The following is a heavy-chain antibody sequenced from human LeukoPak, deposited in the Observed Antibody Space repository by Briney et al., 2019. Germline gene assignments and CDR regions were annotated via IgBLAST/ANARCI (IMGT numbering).Heavy chain of an antibody. J-gene: IGHJ1*01. CDR2: IYYSGST. Sequence: PSETLSLTCTVSGGSISSSSYYWGWIRQPPGKGLEWIGSIYYSGSTYYNPSLKSRVTITVDTSKNQFSLKLSSVTAADTAVYYCARAHNRYCSSTSCYAAEYFQHWGQGTLVTVSS. CDR3: ARAHNRYCSSTSCYAAEYFQH. CDR1: GGSISSSSYY. V-gene: IGHV4-39*07. D-gene: IGHD2-2*01.